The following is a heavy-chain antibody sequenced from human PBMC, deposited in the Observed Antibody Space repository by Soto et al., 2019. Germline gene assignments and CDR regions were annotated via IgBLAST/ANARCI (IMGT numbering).Heavy chain of an antibody. CDR1: GGSFSGYY. CDR3: VRWELLGYYFDY. V-gene: IGHV4-34*01. CDR2: INHSGST. D-gene: IGHD1-26*01. J-gene: IGHJ4*02. Sequence: SETLSLTCAVYGGSFSGYYWSWIRQPPGKGLEWIGEINHSGSTNYNPSLKSRVTISVDTSKNQFSLKLSSVTAADTAVYYCVRWELLGYYFDYWGQGTLVTVSS.